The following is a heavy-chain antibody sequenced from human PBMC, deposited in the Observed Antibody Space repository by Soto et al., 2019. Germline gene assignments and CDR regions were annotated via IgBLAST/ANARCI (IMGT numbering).Heavy chain of an antibody. CDR2: ISYDGSNK. D-gene: IGHD5-12*01. Sequence: GGSLRLSCAASGFTFSSYGMHWVRQAPGKGLEWVAVISYDGSNKYYADSVKGRFTISRDNSKNTLYLQMNSLKAEDTAVYYCAKDGGYSGYDLLDWGQGTLVTVSS. V-gene: IGHV3-30*18. CDR1: GFTFSSYG. J-gene: IGHJ4*02. CDR3: AKDGGYSGYDLLD.